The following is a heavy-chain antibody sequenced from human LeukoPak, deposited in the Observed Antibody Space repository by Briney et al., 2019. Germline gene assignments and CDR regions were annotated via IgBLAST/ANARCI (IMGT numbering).Heavy chain of an antibody. D-gene: IGHD2-2*01. Sequence: GASVKVSCKASDYTLLTYGITWVRQAPGQGLEWMGWISTYNGNTHYAQELQGRVTMTTDTSTRTAYMELRSLTSNDTGIYYCARPAKGAYYYYYMDVWGRGTTVTVSS. J-gene: IGHJ6*03. V-gene: IGHV1-18*01. CDR1: DYTLLTYG. CDR2: ISTYNGNT. CDR3: ARPAKGAYYYYYMDV.